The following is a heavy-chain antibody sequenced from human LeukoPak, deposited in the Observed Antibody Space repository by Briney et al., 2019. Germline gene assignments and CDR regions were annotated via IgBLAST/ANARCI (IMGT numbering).Heavy chain of an antibody. J-gene: IGHJ6*02. Sequence: SETLSLTCSVSGGSISSSSYYWGWIRQPPGKGLEWIGSIYYSGSTSYNPSLKSRVTVSVDTSKNQFSLKLSSVTAADTAVYYCATHAEYYYDSSGYSSMDVWGQGTTVTVSS. CDR1: GGSISSSSYY. CDR2: IYYSGST. V-gene: IGHV4-39*07. CDR3: ATHAEYYYDSSGYSSMDV. D-gene: IGHD3-22*01.